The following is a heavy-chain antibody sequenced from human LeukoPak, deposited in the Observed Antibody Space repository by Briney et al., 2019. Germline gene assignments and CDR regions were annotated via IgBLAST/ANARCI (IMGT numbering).Heavy chain of an antibody. CDR2: ISGSGGST. CDR3: AKDSDYYDSSGFDY. V-gene: IGHV3-23*01. D-gene: IGHD3-22*01. CDR1: GFTFSSYA. J-gene: IGHJ4*02. Sequence: RWGSLRLSCAASGFTFSSYAMSWVRQAPGKGLEWVSAISGSGGSTYYADSVKGRFTISRDNSKNTLYLQMNSLRAEDTAVYYCAKDSDYYDSSGFDYWGQGTLVTVSS.